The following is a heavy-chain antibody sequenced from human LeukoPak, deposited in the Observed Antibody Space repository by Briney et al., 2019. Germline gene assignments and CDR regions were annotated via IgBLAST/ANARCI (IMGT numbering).Heavy chain of an antibody. CDR2: ISSSGNTI. CDR3: ARVIVFMSTGPHLDY. Sequence: GGSLRLSCVASVFTFSSYSMNWVRQAPWKGLEWFSSISSSGNTIYNADSVKGRFTISRDNAENTLYLQMNSLRAEDTAVYYCARVIVFMSTGPHLDYWGQGTLAIVSS. V-gene: IGHV3-48*04. J-gene: IGHJ4*02. D-gene: IGHD3-16*01. CDR1: VFTFSSYS.